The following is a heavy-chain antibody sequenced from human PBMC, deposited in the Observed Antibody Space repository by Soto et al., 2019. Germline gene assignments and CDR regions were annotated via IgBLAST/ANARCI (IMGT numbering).Heavy chain of an antibody. CDR1: GFTFSSYA. V-gene: IGHV3-23*01. Sequence: PGGSLRLSCAASGFTFSSYAMSWVRQAPGKGLEWVSAISGRGGSTYYADSVKGRFTISRDNAKNTLDLQMNSLRAEDTAVYYCVRTSLVVAAATREDYWGQGTLVTV. J-gene: IGHJ4*02. CDR3: VRTSLVVAAATREDY. D-gene: IGHD2-15*01. CDR2: ISGRGGST.